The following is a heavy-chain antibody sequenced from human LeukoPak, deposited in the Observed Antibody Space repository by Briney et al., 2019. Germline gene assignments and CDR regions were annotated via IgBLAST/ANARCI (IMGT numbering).Heavy chain of an antibody. V-gene: IGHV3-30*18. CDR3: AKDGSFGSGWYPLPSDY. D-gene: IGHD6-13*01. CDR1: GFTFSNYA. Sequence: PGGSLRLSCEASGFTFSNYAMHWVRQAPGKGLEWVALISDGGTHEYYPDSVKGRFTISRDNSRNTLYLQMNSVRPEDTAVYYCAKDGSFGSGWYPLPSDYWGQGTLVTVSS. J-gene: IGHJ4*02. CDR2: ISDGGTHE.